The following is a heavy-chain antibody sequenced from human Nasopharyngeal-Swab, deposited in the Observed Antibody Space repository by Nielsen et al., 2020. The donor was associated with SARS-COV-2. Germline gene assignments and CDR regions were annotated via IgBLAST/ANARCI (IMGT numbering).Heavy chain of an antibody. D-gene: IGHD5-18*01. V-gene: IGHV1-2*02. CDR1: GYTFTGYY. CDR3: ARSSTWIQLWPRYYYYGMYV. Sequence: ASVKVSCKASGYTFTGYYMHWVRQAPGQGLEWMGWINPNSGGTNYAQKFQGRVTMTRDTSISTAYMELSSLRSDDTAVYYCARSSTWIQLWPRYYYYGMYVWGQGTTVTVSS. CDR2: INPNSGGT. J-gene: IGHJ6*02.